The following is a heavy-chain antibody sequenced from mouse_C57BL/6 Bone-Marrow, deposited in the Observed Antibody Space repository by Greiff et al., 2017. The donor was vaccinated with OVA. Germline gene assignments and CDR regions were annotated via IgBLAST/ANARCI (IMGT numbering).Heavy chain of an antibody. CDR3: ASEDYDYDGGSMDY. CDR2: IYPGDGDT. D-gene: IGHD2-4*01. V-gene: IGHV1-82*01. Sequence: VMLVESGPELVKPGASVKISCKASGYAFSSSWMNWVKQRPGKGLEWIGRIYPGDGDTNYNGKFKGKATLTADKSSSTAYMQLSSLTSEDSAVYFCASEDYDYDGGSMDYWGQGTSVTVSS. J-gene: IGHJ4*01. CDR1: GYAFSSSW.